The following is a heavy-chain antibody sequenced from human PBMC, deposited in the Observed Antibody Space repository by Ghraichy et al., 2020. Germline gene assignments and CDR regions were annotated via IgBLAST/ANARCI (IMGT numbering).Heavy chain of an antibody. V-gene: IGHV4-34*01. CDR2: INHSGST. J-gene: IGHJ6*03. CDR1: GGSFSGYY. CDR3: ARGDYDFWSGYYYYYMDV. Sequence: SETLSLTCAVYGGSFSGYYWSWIRQPPGKGLEWIGEINHSGSTNYNPSLKSRVTISVDTSKNQFSLKLSSVTAADTAVYYCARGDYDFWSGYYYYYMDVWGKGTTVTVSS. D-gene: IGHD3-3*01.